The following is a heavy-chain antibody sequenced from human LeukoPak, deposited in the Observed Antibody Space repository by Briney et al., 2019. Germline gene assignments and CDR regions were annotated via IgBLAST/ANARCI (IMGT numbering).Heavy chain of an antibody. D-gene: IGHD1-26*01. V-gene: IGHV4-38-2*02. CDR1: GGSISSYY. CDR3: ARVRIVGATNFDY. J-gene: IGHJ4*02. CDR2: IYHSGST. Sequence: PSETLSLTCTVSGGSISSYYWSWIRQPPGKGLEWIGSIYHSGSTYYNPSLKSRVTISVDTSKNQFSLKLSSVTAADTAVYYCARVRIVGATNFDYWGQGTLVTVSS.